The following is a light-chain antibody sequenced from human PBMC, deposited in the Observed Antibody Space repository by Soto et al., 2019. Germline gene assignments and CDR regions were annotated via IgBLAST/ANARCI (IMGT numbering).Light chain of an antibody. CDR1: SSDVGGYNY. Sequence: QSVLTQPASVSGSPGQSITISCTGTSSDVGGYNYVSWYQHRPGKAPKLMIYDVSNRHSGVSNRFSGSKSGNTASLTISGLQAEDEADYYCCSFTSSTTWVFGGGTKLTVL. CDR3: CSFTSSTTWV. V-gene: IGLV2-14*03. CDR2: DVS. J-gene: IGLJ3*02.